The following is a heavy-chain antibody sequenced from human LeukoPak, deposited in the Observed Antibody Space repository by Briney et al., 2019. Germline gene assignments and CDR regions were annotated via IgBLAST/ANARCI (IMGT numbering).Heavy chain of an antibody. CDR1: EFTFRSYA. D-gene: IGHD3-22*01. Sequence: PGGSLRLSCAACEFTFRSYAMSWVRQAPGKGLEWVLAISGSGTSTYYADSVKGRFTISRDNSKNTLYLQMNSLRAEDTAVYYCEGTYYYDSSDDYWGQGTLVTVSS. V-gene: IGHV3-23*01. CDR3: EGTYYYDSSDDY. CDR2: ISGSGTST. J-gene: IGHJ4*02.